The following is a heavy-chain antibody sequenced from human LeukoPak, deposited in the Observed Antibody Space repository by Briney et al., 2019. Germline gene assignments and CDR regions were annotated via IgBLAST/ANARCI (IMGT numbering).Heavy chain of an antibody. D-gene: IGHD6-19*01. Sequence: GGSLRLSCAASGFTFSSYAMHWVRQAPGKGLEWVAVISYDGSNKYYADSVKGRFTISRDNSKNTLYLQMNSLRAEDTAVYYCARAAQQWPGQYYFDYWGQGTLVTVSS. J-gene: IGHJ4*02. CDR2: ISYDGSNK. CDR3: ARAAQQWPGQYYFDY. CDR1: GFTFSSYA. V-gene: IGHV3-30-3*01.